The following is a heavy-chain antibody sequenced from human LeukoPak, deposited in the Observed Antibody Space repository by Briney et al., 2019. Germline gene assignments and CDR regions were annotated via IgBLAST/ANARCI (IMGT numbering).Heavy chain of an antibody. CDR3: ASLETEGSYGFNMYV. V-gene: IGHV4-59*08. D-gene: IGHD5-18*01. CDR1: GGSISSYY. CDR2: IYYSGST. Sequence: SETLSLTCTVSGGSISSYYWSWIRQPPGKGLEWIGYIYYSGSTNYNPSLKSRVTISVDTSKNQFSLKLSSVTAADTAVYYCASLETEGSYGFNMYVWGQGTTVTVSS. J-gene: IGHJ6*02.